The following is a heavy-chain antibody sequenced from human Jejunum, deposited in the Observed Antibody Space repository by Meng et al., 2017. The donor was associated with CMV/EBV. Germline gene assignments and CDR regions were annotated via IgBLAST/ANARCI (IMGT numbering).Heavy chain of an antibody. CDR3: ARVEVGITSGDY. J-gene: IGHJ4*02. D-gene: IGHD1-26*01. CDR1: GYPFTNYG. V-gene: IGHV1-18*01. CDR2: ISAYNGNT. Sequence: QAHFVQSGGYVNTPAASVTVSCKASGYPFTNYGIPWVRQAPGPGLDWLGWISAYNGNTNYAQTLQGRVTMTTDTSTSTAYMELGSLRSDDTAVYYCARVEVGITSGDYWGQGTLVTVSS.